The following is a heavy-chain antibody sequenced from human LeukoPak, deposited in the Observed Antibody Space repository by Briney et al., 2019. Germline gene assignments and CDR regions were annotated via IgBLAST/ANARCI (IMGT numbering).Heavy chain of an antibody. D-gene: IGHD3-9*01. J-gene: IGHJ4*02. CDR1: GFTFSTYA. Sequence: GGSLRLSCAASGFTFSTYAMSWVRQAPGTGLEWVSLISDSGVKTHLADSVKGRLTFSRDNSTNTLYLQMNSLRAEDTAVYYCSKARAASLSGPYYFDYWGQGTLVTVSS. V-gene: IGHV3-23*01. CDR2: ISDSGVKT. CDR3: SKARAASLSGPYYFDY.